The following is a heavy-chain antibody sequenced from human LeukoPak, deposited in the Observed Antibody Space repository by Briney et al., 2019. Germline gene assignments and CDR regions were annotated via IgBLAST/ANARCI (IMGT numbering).Heavy chain of an antibody. CDR1: GGSISSYY. Sequence: SETLSLTCTVSGGSISSYYWSWIRQPPGKGLEWIGYIYYSGSTNYNPSLKSRVTISVDTSKNQFSLKLSSVTAADTAVYYCARGYSSGWPYFDYWGQGTLVTVSS. V-gene: IGHV4-59*01. D-gene: IGHD6-19*01. CDR3: ARGYSSGWPYFDY. CDR2: IYYSGST. J-gene: IGHJ4*02.